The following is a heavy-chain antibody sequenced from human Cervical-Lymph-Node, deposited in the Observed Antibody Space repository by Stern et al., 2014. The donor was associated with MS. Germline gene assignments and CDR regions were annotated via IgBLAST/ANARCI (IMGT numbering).Heavy chain of an antibody. CDR1: GFTFSSYG. D-gene: IGHD6-19*01. Sequence: VQLVQSGGGVVQPGRSLRLSCAASGFTFSSYGMHWVRQAPGKGLAWGAVICEDGSNKDYADYVKVRFTISRDNSKNTLFLQMNSLRAEDTAVYYCASSGPINYYHYGMDVWGQGTTVTVSS. V-gene: IGHV3-33*01. CDR3: ASSGPINYYHYGMDV. CDR2: ICEDGSNK. J-gene: IGHJ6*02.